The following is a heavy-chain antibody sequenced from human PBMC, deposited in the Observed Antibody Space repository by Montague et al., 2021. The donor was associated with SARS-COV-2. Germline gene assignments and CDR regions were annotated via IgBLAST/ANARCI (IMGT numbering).Heavy chain of an antibody. Sequence: SETLSLTCTVSGASVGSSDWGWIRQSPGKGLEWRGYVYSVGSTDYNPSLKSRATISRDTSKNQFSLKVRSVTAADTAVYYCARETMTAEAFDNWGQGTLVTVSS. CDR3: ARETMTAEAFDN. D-gene: IGHD6-25*01. CDR2: VYSVGST. J-gene: IGHJ3*02. CDR1: GASVGSSD. V-gene: IGHV4-59*02.